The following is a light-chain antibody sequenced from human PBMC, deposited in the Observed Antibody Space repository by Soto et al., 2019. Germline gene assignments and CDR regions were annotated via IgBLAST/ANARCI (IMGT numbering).Light chain of an antibody. Sequence: QSALTQPASVSGSPGQSITISCTGTSSDVGGYNYVSWYQQPHGKAPKFMIYDVSNRPSGVSNRFSGSKSGNTASLTISGLKAEDEADYYCSSDTTSNTRQIVFGTGTKLTVL. V-gene: IGLV2-14*03. CDR3: SSDTTSNTRQIV. CDR1: SSDVGGYNY. CDR2: DVS. J-gene: IGLJ1*01.